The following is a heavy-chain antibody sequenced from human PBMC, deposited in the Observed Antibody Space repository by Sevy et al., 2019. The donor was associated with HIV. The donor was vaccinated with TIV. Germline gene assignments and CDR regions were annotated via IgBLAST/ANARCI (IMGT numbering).Heavy chain of an antibody. CDR2: IWNDMTNK. Sequence: GGSLRLSCVASGFTLSNYGMHWVRQAPGKGLEWVATIWNDMTNKYCADSAKGRFTISRDNSKNTLYLQMNSLRAEDTAVYYCASLPNNYYDRGGYSGDDAFDIWGQGTMVTVSS. CDR3: ASLPNNYYDRGGYSGDDAFDI. D-gene: IGHD3-22*01. V-gene: IGHV3-33*01. CDR1: GFTLSNYG. J-gene: IGHJ3*02.